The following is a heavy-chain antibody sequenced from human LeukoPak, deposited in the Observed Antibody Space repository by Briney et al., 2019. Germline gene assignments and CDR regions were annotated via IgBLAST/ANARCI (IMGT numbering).Heavy chain of an antibody. J-gene: IGHJ4*02. Sequence: GGPLRLSCALSAFTFSNAWMSWVRQAPGKGLEWVGRIKSKTDGGTTDYAAPVKGRFTISRDDSKNTLYLQMNSLKTEDTAVYYCTTDGVVGVTVIAPSDYWGEGTLVTVSS. CDR3: TTDGVVGVTVIAPSDY. V-gene: IGHV3-15*01. D-gene: IGHD2-21*02. CDR1: AFTFSNAW. CDR2: IKSKTDGGTT.